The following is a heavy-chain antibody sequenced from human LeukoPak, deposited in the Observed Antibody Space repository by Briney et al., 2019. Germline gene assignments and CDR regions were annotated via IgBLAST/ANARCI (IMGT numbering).Heavy chain of an antibody. CDR1: GGSISSGGYY. V-gene: IGHV4-30-2*01. J-gene: IGHJ4*02. Sequence: SETRSLTCTVSGGSISSGGYYWSWIRQPPGKGLEWIGYIYHSGSTYYNPSLKSRVTISVDRSKNQFSLKLSSVTAADTAVYFCQRITIFGVIIDFDYWGQGSLVTASS. D-gene: IGHD3-3*01. CDR2: IYHSGST. CDR3: QRITIFGVIIDFDY.